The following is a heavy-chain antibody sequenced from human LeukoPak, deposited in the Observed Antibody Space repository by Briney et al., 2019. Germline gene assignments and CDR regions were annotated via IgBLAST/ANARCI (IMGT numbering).Heavy chain of an antibody. Sequence: GGSLRLSCAAAGFTFSRSAMSWVRQPPGKGRGWVSGIGGSGDTSYYADSVKGRFIISRDNSKNTLFLQMNSLSAEDTAVYYCVKDRFSTSPSYFDYWGQGTLVAVSS. CDR2: IGGSGDTS. V-gene: IGHV3-23*01. J-gene: IGHJ4*02. D-gene: IGHD2-2*01. CDR1: GFTFSRSA. CDR3: VKDRFSTSPSYFDY.